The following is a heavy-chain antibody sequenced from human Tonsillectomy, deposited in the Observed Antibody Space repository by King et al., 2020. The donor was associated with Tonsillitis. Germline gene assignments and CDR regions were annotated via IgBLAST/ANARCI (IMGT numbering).Heavy chain of an antibody. J-gene: IGHJ6*02. CDR2: INPYSGGS. CDR3: ARVRVAGPMAGYFYAMDV. D-gene: IGHD6-19*01. Sequence: QLVQSGAEVKKPGASVKVSCKASGYNFIGYFIYWVRQTPGQGLEWMGWINPYSGGSNSAQKFQGRVTMTRDTSMTTSYLELSRLRYDDTAVYYCARVRVAGPMAGYFYAMDVWGQGTTVTVSS. CDR1: GYNFIGYF. V-gene: IGHV1-2*02.